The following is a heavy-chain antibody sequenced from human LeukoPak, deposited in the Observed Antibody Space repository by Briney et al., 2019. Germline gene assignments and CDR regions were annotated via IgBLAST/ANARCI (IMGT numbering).Heavy chain of an antibody. V-gene: IGHV1-46*01. CDR1: GYTFTSYY. J-gene: IGHJ4*02. CDR2: INPSGGST. Sequence: ASVKVSCKAFGYTFTSYYMHWVRQAPGQGLEWMGIINPSGGSTSYAQKFQGRVTMTRDTSTSTVYMELSSLRSEDTAVYYCARGGDGTMVRGVYTIDYWGQGTLVTVSS. CDR3: ARGGDGTMVRGVYTIDY. D-gene: IGHD3-10*01.